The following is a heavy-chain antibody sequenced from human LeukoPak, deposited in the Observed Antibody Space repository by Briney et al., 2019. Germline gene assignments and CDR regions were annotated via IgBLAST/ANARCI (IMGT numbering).Heavy chain of an antibody. CDR2: IIPIFGTA. CDR3: AWVVDGYYFDY. Sequence: SVKVSCKASRDTFSSNAFSWLRQAPGQGLEWMGGIIPIFGTANYAQKFQGRVTITADESTTTAYMELSSLRSEDTAVYYCAWVVDGYYFDYWGQGTLVTVSS. CDR1: RDTFSSNA. V-gene: IGHV1-69*01. J-gene: IGHJ4*02. D-gene: IGHD2-15*01.